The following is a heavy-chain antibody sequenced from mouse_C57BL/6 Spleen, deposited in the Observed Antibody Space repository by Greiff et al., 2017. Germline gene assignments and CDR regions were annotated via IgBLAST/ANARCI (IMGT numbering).Heavy chain of an antibody. D-gene: IGHD2-3*01. CDR3: ARDYDGYYWYFDV. CDR1: GFTFSDYG. CDR2: ISSGSSTI. V-gene: IGHV5-17*01. J-gene: IGHJ1*03. Sequence: EVMLVESGGGLVKPGGSLKLSCAASGFTFSDYGMHWVRQAPEKGLEWVAYISSGSSTIYYADTVKGRFTISRDNAKNTLFLQMTSLRSEDTAMDYCARDYDGYYWYFDVWGTGTTVTVSS.